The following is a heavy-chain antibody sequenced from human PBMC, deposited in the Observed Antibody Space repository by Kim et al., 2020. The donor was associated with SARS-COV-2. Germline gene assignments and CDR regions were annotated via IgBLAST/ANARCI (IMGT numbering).Heavy chain of an antibody. Sequence: SETLSLPCAVYGGSFSGYYWSWIRQPPGKGLEWIGEINHSGSTNYNPSLKSRVTISVATSKNQYSLKLSSVTAADPAVYYCARGGYIGYDYRFDYCGQGT. V-gene: IGHV4-34*01. CDR1: GGSFSGYY. D-gene: IGHD5-12*01. J-gene: IGHJ4*02. CDR3: ARGGYIGYDYRFDY. CDR2: INHSGST.